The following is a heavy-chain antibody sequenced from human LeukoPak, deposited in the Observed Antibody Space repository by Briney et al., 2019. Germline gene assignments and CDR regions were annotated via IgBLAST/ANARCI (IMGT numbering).Heavy chain of an antibody. CDR2: INAGNGNT. CDR1: GYTFTSYA. V-gene: IGHV1-3*01. D-gene: IGHD3-10*01. CDR3: ARDQPGFGELLYDY. J-gene: IGHJ4*02. Sequence: GASVKVSCKASGYTFTSYAMHWVRQAPGRRLERMGWINAGNGNTKYSQKFQGRVTITRDTSASTAYMELSSLRSEDTAVYYCARDQPGFGELLYDYWGQGTLVTVSS.